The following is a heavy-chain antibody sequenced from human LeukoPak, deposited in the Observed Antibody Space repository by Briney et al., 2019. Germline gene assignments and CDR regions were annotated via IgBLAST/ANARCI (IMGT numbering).Heavy chain of an antibody. D-gene: IGHD2-15*01. J-gene: IGHJ5*02. CDR1: GGSISSYY. Sequence: PSETLSLTCTVSGGSISSYYWSWIRQPPGKGLEWIGYIYYSGSTNYNPSLKSRVTISVDTSKNQLSLKLSSVTAADTAVYYCARVDIVVVVAAIRFRLRNWFDPWGQGTLVTVSS. CDR3: ARVDIVVVVAAIRFRLRNWFDP. V-gene: IGHV4-59*12. CDR2: IYYSGST.